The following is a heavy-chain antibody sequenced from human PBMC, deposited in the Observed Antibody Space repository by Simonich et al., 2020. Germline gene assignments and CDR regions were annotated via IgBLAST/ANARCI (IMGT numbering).Heavy chain of an antibody. CDR3: ARHDRWLQFYFDY. V-gene: IGHV4-59*08. CDR2: IYYSGSP. CDR1: GGSISSYY. Sequence: QVQLQESGPGLVKPSETLSLTCTVSGGSISSYYWSWIRQPPGKGLECIGYIYYSGSPNYTPSLKSRVTISVDTSKNQFSLKLSSVTAADTAVYYCARHDRWLQFYFDYWGQGTLVTVSS. J-gene: IGHJ4*02. D-gene: IGHD5-12*01.